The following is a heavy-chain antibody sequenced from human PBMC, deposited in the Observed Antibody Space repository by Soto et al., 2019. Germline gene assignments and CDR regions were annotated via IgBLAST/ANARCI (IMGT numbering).Heavy chain of an antibody. CDR3: ARGIPGHYGFDV. Sequence: EVRLVESGGGLVQPGGSLRLSCAASGFTFSNYWIHWVRQAPGKGLVWVSRIKGDGINTNYADSVKGRFTISRDNAGNTVYLQMNSLRTDDTAVYYCARGIPGHYGFDVWGQGTMVTVSS. V-gene: IGHV3-74*01. J-gene: IGHJ3*01. CDR1: GFTFSNYW. CDR2: IKGDGINT. D-gene: IGHD1-20*01.